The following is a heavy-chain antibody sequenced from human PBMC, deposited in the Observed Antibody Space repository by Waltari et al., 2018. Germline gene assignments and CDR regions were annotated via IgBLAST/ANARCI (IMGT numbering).Heavy chain of an antibody. D-gene: IGHD2-2*01. J-gene: IGHJ3*02. V-gene: IGHV4-38-2*01. CDR1: GYSISSGYY. CDR2: IYHSGST. CDR3: ASLGHIVVVPAARGGAFDI. Sequence: QVQLQESGPGLVKPSETLSLTCAVSGYSISSGYYWGWIRQPPGKGLEWIGSIYHSGSTYDNPSLKSRVTISVDTSKNQFSLKLSSVTAADTAVYYCASLGHIVVVPAARGGAFDIWGQGTMVTVSS.